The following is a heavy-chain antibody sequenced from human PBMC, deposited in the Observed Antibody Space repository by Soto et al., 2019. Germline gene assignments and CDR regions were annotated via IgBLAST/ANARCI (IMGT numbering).Heavy chain of an antibody. V-gene: IGHV4-31*03. CDR2: IYYSGST. Sequence: QVQLQESGPGLVKPSQTLSLTCTVSGGSISSGGYYWSWIRQHPGKGLEWIGYIYYSGSTYYNPSLKSRVTISVDTSKNQFSLKLSSVTAADTAVYYCARVITIFGVVPPGPVVDYWGQGTLVTVSS. CDR3: ARVITIFGVVPPGPVVDY. CDR1: GGSISSGGYY. D-gene: IGHD3-3*01. J-gene: IGHJ4*02.